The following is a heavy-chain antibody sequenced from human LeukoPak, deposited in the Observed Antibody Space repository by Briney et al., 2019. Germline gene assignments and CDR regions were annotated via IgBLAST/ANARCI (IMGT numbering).Heavy chain of an antibody. D-gene: IGHD6-19*01. J-gene: IGHJ3*02. CDR1: GYTFTSYA. V-gene: IGHV1-3*01. Sequence: ASVKVSCKASGYTFTSYAMHWVRQAPGQRLEWMGWINAGNGNTKYSQKFQGRVTITRDTSASTAYMKLSSLRSEDTAVYYCASGGMAVADDAFDIWGQGTMVTVSS. CDR2: INAGNGNT. CDR3: ASGGMAVADDAFDI.